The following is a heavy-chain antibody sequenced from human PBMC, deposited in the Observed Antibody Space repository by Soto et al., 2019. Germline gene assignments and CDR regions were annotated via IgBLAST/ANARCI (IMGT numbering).Heavy chain of an antibody. J-gene: IGHJ4*02. D-gene: IGHD4-17*01. CDR3: AHSYGADVSY. Sequence: QLQLQESGPGLVKPSETLSLTCTVSGGSISSSTYYWGWIRQPPGKGLEWIGSIYYSGSTYYNPSLKSRVTISVDTSKKQFSLKLSSVTAADTAVYYWAHSYGADVSYWGQGTLVTVSS. V-gene: IGHV4-39*01. CDR2: IYYSGST. CDR1: GGSISSSTYY.